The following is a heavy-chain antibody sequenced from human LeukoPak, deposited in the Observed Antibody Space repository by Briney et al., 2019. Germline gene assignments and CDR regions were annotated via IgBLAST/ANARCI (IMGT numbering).Heavy chain of an antibody. V-gene: IGHV4-59*11. D-gene: IGHD5-18*01. J-gene: IGHJ6*03. Sequence: SETLSLTCTVSGGSISSHYWSWIRQPPGKGLEWIGYIYYSGRTNYNPSLKSRVTISVDTSKNQFSLKQSSVTAADTAVYYCARDRSGYSYGKDRKYYYYYYYMDVWGKGTTVTVSS. CDR3: ARDRSGYSYGKDRKYYYYYYYMDV. CDR1: GGSISSHY. CDR2: IYYSGRT.